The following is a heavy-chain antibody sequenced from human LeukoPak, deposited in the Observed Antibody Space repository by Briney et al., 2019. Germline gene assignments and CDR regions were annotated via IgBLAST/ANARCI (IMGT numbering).Heavy chain of an antibody. V-gene: IGHV1-3*04. Sequence: ASVKVSCKASGYTFTDYALHWVRQAPGQGLEWMGWITTGSGETRYSQEFQGRITFTSDKSASTVYMDLSDLRSDDTAVYYCARGGKQWRGGNYFDSWGQGTPVAVSS. J-gene: IGHJ4*02. CDR1: GYTFTDYA. D-gene: IGHD6-19*01. CDR3: ARGGKQWRGGNYFDS. CDR2: ITTGSGET.